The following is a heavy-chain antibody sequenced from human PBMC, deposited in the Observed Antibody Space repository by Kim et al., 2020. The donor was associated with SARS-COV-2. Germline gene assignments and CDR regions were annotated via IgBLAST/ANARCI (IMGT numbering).Heavy chain of an antibody. CDR1: GFTFTSSA. J-gene: IGHJ4*02. CDR3: AADTRRALGGAGD. Sequence: SVKVSCKASGFTFTSSAVQWVRQARGQRLEWIGWIVVGSGNTNYAQKFQERVTITRDMSTSTAYMELSSLRSEDTAVYYCAADTRRALGGAGDWGQGTLVPVSS. CDR2: IVVGSGNT. D-gene: IGHD2-21*01. V-gene: IGHV1-58*01.